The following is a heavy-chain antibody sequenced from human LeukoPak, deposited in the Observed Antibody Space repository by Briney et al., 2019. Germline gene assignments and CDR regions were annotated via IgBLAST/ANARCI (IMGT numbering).Heavy chain of an antibody. CDR1: GYTLTELS. V-gene: IGHV1-24*01. J-gene: IGHJ4*02. D-gene: IGHD6-19*01. CDR2: FDPEDGET. CDR3: ATSGQQWLVADFDY. Sequence: ASVKGSCKVSGYTLTELSMHWVRQAPGKGLEWMGGFDPEDGETIYAQKFQGRVTMTEDTSTDTAYMELSSLRSEDTAVYYCATSGQQWLVADFDYWGQGTLVTVSS.